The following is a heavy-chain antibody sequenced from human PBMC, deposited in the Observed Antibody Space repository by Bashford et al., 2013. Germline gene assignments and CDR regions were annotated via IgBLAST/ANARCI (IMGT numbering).Heavy chain of an antibody. Sequence: SETLSLTCVISGDSINKNNWWSWVRQSPGRGLEWIGEVYHSGTSNANPSLKSRVTVSVDKSKNQFSLKLTSVTAADTAVYYCARDPRGDTSGSSYFDYWGQGILVTVSS. V-gene: IGHV4/OR15-8*01. J-gene: IGHJ4*02. CDR2: VYHSGTS. CDR3: ARDPRGDTSGSSYFDY. D-gene: IGHD5-18*01. CDR1: GDSINKNNW.